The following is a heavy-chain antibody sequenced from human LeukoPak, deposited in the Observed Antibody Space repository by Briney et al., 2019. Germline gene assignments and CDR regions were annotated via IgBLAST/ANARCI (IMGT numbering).Heavy chain of an antibody. D-gene: IGHD2-8*01. Sequence: PGGSLRLSCAASGFTFNSFAMSWVRQAPGKGLEWVSGISGRGGTTFYADSVKGRFTVSRDNSENTLYLQMNSLRVEDTAVYYCAKDRDGGSNTKAKGFDYWGQGTLVTVSS. J-gene: IGHJ4*02. CDR1: GFTFNSFA. V-gene: IGHV3-23*01. CDR3: AKDRDGGSNTKAKGFDY. CDR2: ISGRGGTT.